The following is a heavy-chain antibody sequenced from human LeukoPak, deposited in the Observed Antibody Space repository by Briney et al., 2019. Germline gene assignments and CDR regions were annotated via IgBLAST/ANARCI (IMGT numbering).Heavy chain of an antibody. CDR1: GYTFTSYY. J-gene: IGHJ4*02. CDR3: ASTYGSGSYYTPLRY. CDR2: INPSGGST. D-gene: IGHD3-10*01. Sequence: ASVKVSCKASGYTFTSYYMHWVRQAPGQGLEWMGIINPSGGSTSYAQKFQGRVTMTRDTSTSTVYMELSSLRSEDTAVYYCASTYGSGSYYTPLRYWGQGTLVTVSS. V-gene: IGHV1-46*01.